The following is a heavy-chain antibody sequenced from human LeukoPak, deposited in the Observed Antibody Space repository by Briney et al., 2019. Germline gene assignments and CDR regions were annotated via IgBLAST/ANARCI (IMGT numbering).Heavy chain of an antibody. CDR3: ARRGYYGSGSYYNELWFDP. D-gene: IGHD3-10*01. Sequence: GESLKISCKGSGYSFTSYWIGWVRQMPGKGLEWMGIIYPGDSDTRYSPSFQGQVTISADKSISTAYQQWSSLKASDTAMYYCARRGYYGSGSYYNELWFDPWGQGTLVTVSS. CDR1: GYSFTSYW. V-gene: IGHV5-51*01. J-gene: IGHJ5*02. CDR2: IYPGDSDT.